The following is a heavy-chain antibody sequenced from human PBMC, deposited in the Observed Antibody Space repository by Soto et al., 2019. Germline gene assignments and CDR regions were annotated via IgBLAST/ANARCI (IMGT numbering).Heavy chain of an antibody. Sequence: SETRSLTCTVSDDFISSYYWNWIRQPAGRGLEWIGRVSTNGATNYNPSLESRVTMSVDTSKNQFSLKLTSVTAADTAVYFCARADYEILTGSYAMDVWGQGTTVTVSS. CDR2: VSTNGAT. CDR1: DDFISSYY. J-gene: IGHJ6*02. V-gene: IGHV4-4*07. CDR3: ARADYEILTGSYAMDV. D-gene: IGHD3-9*01.